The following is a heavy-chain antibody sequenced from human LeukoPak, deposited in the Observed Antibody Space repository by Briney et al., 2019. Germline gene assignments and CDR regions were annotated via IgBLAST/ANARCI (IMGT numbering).Heavy chain of an antibody. V-gene: IGHV1-18*01. D-gene: IGHD2-2*01. J-gene: IGHJ3*02. CDR1: GYTFTSYG. CDR3: ARVAVYCSSTSCYGAFDI. CDR2: ISAYNGNT. Sequence: ASVKVSCKASGYTFTSYGISWVRQAPGQGLEWMGWISAYNGNTNYAQKLQGRVTMTTDTSTSTAYMELRSLRSDDTAVYYCARVAVYCSSTSCYGAFDIRGQGTMVTVSS.